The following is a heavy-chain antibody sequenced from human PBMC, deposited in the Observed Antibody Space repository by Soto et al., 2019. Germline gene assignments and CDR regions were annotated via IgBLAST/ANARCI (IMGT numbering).Heavy chain of an antibody. CDR3: ARDKGGEFLKGSGMDV. CDR1: GDSITAYY. V-gene: IGHV4-59*01. D-gene: IGHD3-10*01. CDR2: IYHNGET. J-gene: IGHJ6*02. Sequence: QLQLQESGPGLVKPSETLSLICSVSGDSITAYYLSWLRQSPGKELEWIGYIYHNGETNYNPSLKSRVTISADPSKTHFSLRLSSVTAADTGVYYCARDKGGEFLKGSGMDVWGQGTTVIVSS.